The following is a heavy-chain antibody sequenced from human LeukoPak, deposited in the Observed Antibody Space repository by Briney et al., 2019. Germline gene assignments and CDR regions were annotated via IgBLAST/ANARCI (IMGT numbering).Heavy chain of an antibody. D-gene: IGHD5-18*01. J-gene: IGHJ4*02. CDR2: IYYSGST. CDR3: ARGGYSYGYNFDY. Sequence: SETLSLTCTVSGGSISSYYWSWIRQPPGKGLEWIGYIYYSGSTNYNPSLKSRVTISVDTSKNQFSLKLSSVTAADTAVYYCARGGYSYGYNFDYWGQGTLVTVSS. V-gene: IGHV4-59*01. CDR1: GGSISSYY.